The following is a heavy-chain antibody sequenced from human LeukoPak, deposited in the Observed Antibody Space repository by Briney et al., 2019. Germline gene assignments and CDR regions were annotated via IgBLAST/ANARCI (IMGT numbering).Heavy chain of an antibody. CDR3: AKAYGGYESHYYYYGMDV. CDR2: ISYDGSNE. CDR1: GFTFSYYG. J-gene: IGHJ6*02. D-gene: IGHD5-12*01. V-gene: IGHV3-30*18. Sequence: GGSLRLSCAASGFTFSYYGMHWVRQAPGKGLEWVVVISYDGSNEYYADSVKGRFTISRDNSKNTLYLQMNSLRAEDTAVYYCAKAYGGYESHYYYYGMDVWGQGTTVTVSS.